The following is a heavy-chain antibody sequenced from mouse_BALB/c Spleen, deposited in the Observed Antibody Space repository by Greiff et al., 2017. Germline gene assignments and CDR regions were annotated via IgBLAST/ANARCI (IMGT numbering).Heavy chain of an antibody. CDR1: GYTFTSYT. J-gene: IGHJ2*01. D-gene: IGHD1-1*01. Sequence: VQLQQSGAELARPGASVKMSCKASGYTFTSYTMHWVKQRPGQGLEWIGYINPSSGYTNYNQKFKDKATLTADKSSSTAYMQLSSLTSEDSAVYDCARNTITTVVATNYFDYWGQGTTLTVSS. CDR3: ARNTITTVVATNYFDY. V-gene: IGHV1-4*01. CDR2: INPSSGYT.